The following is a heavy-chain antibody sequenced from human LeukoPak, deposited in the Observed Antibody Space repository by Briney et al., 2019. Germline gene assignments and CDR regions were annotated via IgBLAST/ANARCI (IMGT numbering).Heavy chain of an antibody. CDR1: GYTLTSYG. V-gene: IGHV1-18*01. Sequence: ASVKVSCKASGYTLTSYGISWVRQAPGQGLEWMGWISAYNGNTNYAQKLQGRVTMTTDTSTSTAYMELRSLRSDDTAVYYCARVALYSSSWYLYYWGQGTLVTVSS. CDR3: ARVALYSSSWYLYY. J-gene: IGHJ4*02. D-gene: IGHD6-13*01. CDR2: ISAYNGNT.